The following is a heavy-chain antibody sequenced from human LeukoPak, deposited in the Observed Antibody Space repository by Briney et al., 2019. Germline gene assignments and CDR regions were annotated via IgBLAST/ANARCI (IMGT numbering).Heavy chain of an antibody. CDR3: ARDYPLAYGVAGEASSDY. CDR1: GFSFSDYY. CDR2: ISSGGSTT. D-gene: IGHD4-17*01. J-gene: IGHJ4*02. Sequence: GGSLRLSCAASGFSFSDYYISWIRQAPGKGLEWVSYISSGGSTTYYADSVKGRFTISRDNAQKSVYLQMNSLRVEDTAVYYCARDYPLAYGVAGEASSDYWGQGTLVTVSS. V-gene: IGHV3-11*01.